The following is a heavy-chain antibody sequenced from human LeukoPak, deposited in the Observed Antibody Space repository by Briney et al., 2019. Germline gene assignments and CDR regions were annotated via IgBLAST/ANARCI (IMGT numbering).Heavy chain of an antibody. D-gene: IGHD1-20*01. J-gene: IGHJ3*02. Sequence: ASVKVSCKASGYTFTSYGISWVRQAPGQGLEWMGWISAYNGNTNYAQKLQGRVTMTTDTSTSTAYMELSRLRSDDTAVYYCARRRLTGDAFDIWGQGTMVTVSS. CDR2: ISAYNGNT. CDR1: GYTFTSYG. V-gene: IGHV1-18*01. CDR3: ARRRLTGDAFDI.